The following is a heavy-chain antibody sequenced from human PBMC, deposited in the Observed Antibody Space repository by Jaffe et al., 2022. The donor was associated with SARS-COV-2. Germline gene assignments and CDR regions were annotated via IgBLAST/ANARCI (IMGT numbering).Heavy chain of an antibody. V-gene: IGHV3-9*01. CDR1: GFTFDDYG. Sequence: EVQLVESGGGLVQPGRSLRLSCAASGFTFDDYGMHWVRQAPGKGLEWVSGITWNSGSIGYADSVKGRFTISRDNAKNSLYLQMNSLRAEDTALYYCAKDKRDLIVGAIGDAFDIWGQGTMVTVSS. J-gene: IGHJ3*02. D-gene: IGHD1-26*01. CDR3: AKDKRDLIVGAIGDAFDI. CDR2: ITWNSGSI.